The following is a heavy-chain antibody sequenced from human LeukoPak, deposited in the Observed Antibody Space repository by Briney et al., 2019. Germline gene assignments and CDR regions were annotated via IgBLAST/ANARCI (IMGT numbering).Heavy chain of an antibody. J-gene: IGHJ5*02. CDR1: GGSISNNY. V-gene: IGHV4-4*09. CDR2: IYSGNT. CDR3: GGQGS. Sequence: PSETLSLTCTVSGGSISNNYWKWARQSPGKGLEWIGHIYSGNTNYNPSLKSRVTISVNTSKNQFSLKLNSVTAADTAVYYCGGQGSWGQGTLVTVSS.